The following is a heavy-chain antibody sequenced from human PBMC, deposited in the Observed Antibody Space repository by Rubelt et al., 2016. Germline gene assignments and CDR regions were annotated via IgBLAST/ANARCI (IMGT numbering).Heavy chain of an antibody. CDR2: IYYSGRT. J-gene: IGHJ4*02. D-gene: IGHD5-18*01. V-gene: IGHV4-39*07. CDR3: ATDLGRGYIYGPLDS. Sequence: QVQLQESGPGLVEPSETLSLTCSVSGGSISSRTYYWGWIRQPPGKALEWLGNIYYSGRTTYSPSLKSRVTISVDTPMEQFSLDLTSGTAADTAVYYCATDLGRGYIYGPLDSWGQGTLVTVSS. CDR1: GGSISSRTYY.